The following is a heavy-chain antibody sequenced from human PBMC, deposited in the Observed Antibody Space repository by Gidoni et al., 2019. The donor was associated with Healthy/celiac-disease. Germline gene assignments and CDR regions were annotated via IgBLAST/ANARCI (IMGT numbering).Heavy chain of an antibody. CDR1: GFTFSSYA. V-gene: IGHV3-23*01. CDR3: AKRDYYDSSGYYFGAGNYFDY. CDR2: ISGSGGST. D-gene: IGHD3-22*01. Sequence: EVQLLESGGGLVQPGGSLRLSCAASGFTFSSYAMSWVRQAPGKGLEWVSAISGSGGSTYYADSVKGRFTISRDNSKNTLYLQMNSLRAEDTAVYYCAKRDYYDSSGYYFGAGNYFDYWGQGTLVTVSS. J-gene: IGHJ4*02.